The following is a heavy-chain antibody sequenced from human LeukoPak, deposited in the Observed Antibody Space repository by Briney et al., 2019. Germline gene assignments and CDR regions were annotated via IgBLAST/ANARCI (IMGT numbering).Heavy chain of an antibody. V-gene: IGHV1-46*01. D-gene: IGHD3-22*01. J-gene: IGHJ4*02. CDR1: GYTFTSYY. CDR3: ARSYDSSGYYTLVPDY. CDR2: INPSGGST. Sequence: ASVKVSCKASGYTFTSYYMHWVRQAPGQGPEWMGIINPSGGSTSYAQKFQGRVTMTRDTSTSTVYMELSSLRSEDTAVYYCARSYDSSGYYTLVPDYWGQGTLVTVSS.